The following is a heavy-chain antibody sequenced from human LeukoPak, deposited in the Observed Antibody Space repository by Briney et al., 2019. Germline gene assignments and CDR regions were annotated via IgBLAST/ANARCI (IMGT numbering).Heavy chain of an antibody. CDR2: IYYSGST. Sequence: SETLSLTCTVSGGSISSYYWSWIRQPPGKGLEWIGYIYYSGSTNYNPSLKSRVTISVDTSKNQFSLKLSSVTAADTAVYYCARDKSVGASLFDYWGQGTLVTVSS. CDR3: ARDKSVGASLFDY. D-gene: IGHD1-26*01. J-gene: IGHJ4*02. V-gene: IGHV4-59*01. CDR1: GGSISSYY.